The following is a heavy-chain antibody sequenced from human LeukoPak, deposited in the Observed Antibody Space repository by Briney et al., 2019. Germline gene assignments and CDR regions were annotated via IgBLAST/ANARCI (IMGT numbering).Heavy chain of an antibody. CDR2: IIPIFGTA. Sequence: ASVKVSCKASGGTFSSYAISWVRQAPGQGLEWMGRIIPIFGTANYAQKFQGRVTITTDESTSTAYMELSSLRSEDTAVYYCASTTGTTTFNWFDPWGQGTLVTVSS. CDR1: GGTFSSYA. J-gene: IGHJ5*02. CDR3: ASTTGTTTFNWFDP. D-gene: IGHD1-1*01. V-gene: IGHV1-69*05.